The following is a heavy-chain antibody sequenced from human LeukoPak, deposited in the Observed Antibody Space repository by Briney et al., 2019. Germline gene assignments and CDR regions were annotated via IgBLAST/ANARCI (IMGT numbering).Heavy chain of an antibody. J-gene: IGHJ3*02. CDR1: GYTFTSYG. V-gene: IGHV5-51*01. D-gene: IGHD3-3*01. CDR2: IYPGDSDT. CDR3: ARSLEPNAFDI. Sequence: ASVKVSCKASGYTFTSYGISWVRQMPGKGLEWMGIIYPGDSDTRYSPSFQGQVTISADKSISTAYLQWSSLKASDTAMYYCARSLEPNAFDIWGQGTMVTVFS.